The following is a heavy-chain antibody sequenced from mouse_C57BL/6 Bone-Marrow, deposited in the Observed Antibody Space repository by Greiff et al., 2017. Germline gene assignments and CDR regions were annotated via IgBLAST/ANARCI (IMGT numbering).Heavy chain of an antibody. D-gene: IGHD1-1*01. CDR1: GYTFTGYW. Sequence: VKLMESGAELMKPGASVKLSCKATGYTFTGYWIEWVKQRPGHGLEWIGEILPGSGSTNYNEKFKGKATFTADTSSNTAYMQLSSLTTEDSAIYYCARDNYYGSSYDWYFDVWGTGTTVTVSS. CDR3: ARDNYYGSSYDWYFDV. CDR2: ILPGSGST. J-gene: IGHJ1*03. V-gene: IGHV1-9*01.